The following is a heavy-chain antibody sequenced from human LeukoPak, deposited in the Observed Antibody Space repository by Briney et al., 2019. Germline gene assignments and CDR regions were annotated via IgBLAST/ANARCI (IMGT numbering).Heavy chain of an antibody. J-gene: IGHJ5*02. Sequence: PSETLSLTCTVSGGSISSYYWSWIRQPPGKRLEWIGYIYYSGSTNYNPSLKSRVTISVDTSKNQFSLKLSSVTAADTAVYYCARHVSLKGSIHFVGGWFDPWGQGTLVTVSS. V-gene: IGHV4-59*08. CDR1: GGSISSYY. CDR3: ARHVSLKGSIHFVGGWFDP. D-gene: IGHD2-15*01. CDR2: IYYSGST.